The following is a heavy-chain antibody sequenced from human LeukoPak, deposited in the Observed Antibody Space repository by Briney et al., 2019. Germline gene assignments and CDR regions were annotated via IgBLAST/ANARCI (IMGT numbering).Heavy chain of an antibody. Sequence: GASVKVSCKASGGTFSSYAISWVRQAPGQGLEWMGGIIPIFGTANYAQKFQGRATITTDESTSTAYMELSSLRSEDTAVYYCARERGSGSSAFDIWGQGTMVTVSS. CDR2: IIPIFGTA. J-gene: IGHJ3*02. D-gene: IGHD6-19*01. V-gene: IGHV1-69*05. CDR3: ARERGSGSSAFDI. CDR1: GGTFSSYA.